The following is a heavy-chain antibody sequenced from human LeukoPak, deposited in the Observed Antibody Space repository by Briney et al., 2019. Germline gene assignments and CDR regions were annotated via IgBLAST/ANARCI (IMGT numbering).Heavy chain of an antibody. CDR1: GGSISSGGYS. D-gene: IGHD3-22*01. V-gene: IGHV4-30-2*01. CDR2: IYHSGST. CDR3: ARERRYYYDSSGYYPLFYY. Sequence: SETLSLTCAVSGGSISSGGYSWSWIRQPPGKGLEWIGYIYHSGSTYYNPSLKSRVTISVDTSKNQFSLKLSSVTAADTAVYYCARERRYYYDSSGYYPLFYYWGQGTLVTVSS. J-gene: IGHJ4*02.